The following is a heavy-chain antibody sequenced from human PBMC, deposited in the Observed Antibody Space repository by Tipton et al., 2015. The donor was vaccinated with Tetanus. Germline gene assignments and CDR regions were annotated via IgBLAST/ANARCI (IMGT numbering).Heavy chain of an antibody. D-gene: IGHD5-12*01. CDR1: GGSISSGGYY. V-gene: IGHV4-39*07. CDR3: ARGVDRTKNGIE. CDR2: IHPSGST. Sequence: TLSLTCTVSGGSISSGGYYSGWVRHPPRRGLGWGGEIHPSGSTNYNSSLKSRVPLSKDTSKTQFSLKVNSVTAADTAVYYCARGVDRTKNGIEWGQGTLVTVSS. J-gene: IGHJ4*02.